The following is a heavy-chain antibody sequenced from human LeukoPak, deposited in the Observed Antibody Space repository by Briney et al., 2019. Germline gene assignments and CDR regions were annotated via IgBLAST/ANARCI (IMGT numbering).Heavy chain of an antibody. D-gene: IGHD4-17*01. V-gene: IGHV3-20*04. CDR3: ARGILVSGEFHDAFNM. CDR1: GFTFDDYG. CDR2: VNWNGVST. Sequence: PGWSLRLSCAASGFTFDDYGMSWVRQAPGKGLEWVSGVNWNGVSTGYADSVKGRFTISRDNAKNSLYLQMNSLRAEDTAVYYCARGILVSGEFHDAFNMWGQGTMVTVSS. J-gene: IGHJ3*02.